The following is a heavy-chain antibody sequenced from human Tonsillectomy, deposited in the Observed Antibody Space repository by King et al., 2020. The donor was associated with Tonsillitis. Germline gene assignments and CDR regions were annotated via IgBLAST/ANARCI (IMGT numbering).Heavy chain of an antibody. CDR2: FDLDDDK. V-gene: IGHV2-70*04. CDR3: ARVDYGGNSERGFDY. J-gene: IGHJ4*02. Sequence: VTLKESGPALVKPTQTLTLTCTFSGFSLSTSGRCLSWSRHPPGNALGWLARFDLDDDKFYSTSLKSRRTISKDTPKNQEVLTMTNMDPVDTATYYCARVDYGGNSERGFDYWGQGTLVTVSS. CDR1: GFSLSTSGRC. D-gene: IGHD4-23*01.